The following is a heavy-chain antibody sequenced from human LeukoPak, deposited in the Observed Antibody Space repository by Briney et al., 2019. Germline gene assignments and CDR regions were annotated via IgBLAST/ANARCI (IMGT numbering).Heavy chain of an antibody. V-gene: IGHV4-59*11. CDR1: GGSMRIHI. D-gene: IGHD2-21*02. CDR3: ARKWNILGDINWFDS. Sequence: SETLSLTCTVSGGSMRIHIYNWIRQPPGKGLEWIGYIYYCGNTNYNPPLKSRVIISINTSKSQFSLKLSSVTAADTAIYYCARKWNILGDINWFDSWGQGILVTVSP. CDR2: IYYCGNT. J-gene: IGHJ5*01.